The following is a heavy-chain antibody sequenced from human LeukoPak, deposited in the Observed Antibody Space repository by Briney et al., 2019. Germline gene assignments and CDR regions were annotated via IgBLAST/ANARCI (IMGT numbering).Heavy chain of an antibody. CDR2: ISYDGSNK. D-gene: IGHD3-16*01. CDR1: GFSFSSIV. Sequence: PGGSLRLSCAASGFSFSSIVMYWVRQAPGKGLEWVAVISYDGSNKYYADSVKGRFTISRDNSNNTLYLQMNSLRDEDTAVYYCARRLGRDYLDYWGQGTLITVSS. J-gene: IGHJ4*02. CDR3: ARRLGRDYLDY. V-gene: IGHV3-30-3*01.